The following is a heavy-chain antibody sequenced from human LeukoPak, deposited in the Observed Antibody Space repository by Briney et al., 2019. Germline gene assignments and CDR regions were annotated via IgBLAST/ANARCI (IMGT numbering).Heavy chain of an antibody. CDR3: AKDTDTAMVNNYFDY. J-gene: IGHJ4*02. CDR1: GFTFSSYG. V-gene: IGHV3-30*18. Sequence: GGSLRLSCAASGFTFSSYGMHWVRQAPGKGLEWVAVISYDGSNKYYADSVKGRFTISRDNSKNTPYLQMNSLRAEDTAVYYCAKDTDTAMVNNYFDYWGQGTLVTVSS. D-gene: IGHD5-18*01. CDR2: ISYDGSNK.